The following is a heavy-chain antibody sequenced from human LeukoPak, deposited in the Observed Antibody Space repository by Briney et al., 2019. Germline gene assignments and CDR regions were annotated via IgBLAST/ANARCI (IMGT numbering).Heavy chain of an antibody. V-gene: IGHV6-1*01. J-gene: IGHJ4*02. Sequence: SQTLSLTCAISGESVSSINGAWNWIRQSPSRGLEWLGRTYYRSKWYNEYAESMEGRITINPDPSKNQFSLQLNSVTPEDTAVYYCARDEGRSGWYTFDYWGQGTLVTVSS. D-gene: IGHD6-19*01. CDR3: ARDEGRSGWYTFDY. CDR2: TYYRSKWYN. CDR1: GESVSSINGA.